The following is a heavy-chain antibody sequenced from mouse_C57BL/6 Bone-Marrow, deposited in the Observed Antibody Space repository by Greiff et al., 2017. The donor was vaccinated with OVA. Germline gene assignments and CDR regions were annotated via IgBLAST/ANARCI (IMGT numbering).Heavy chain of an antibody. CDR2: IDPETGGT. CDR3: TRPLRSSYDFDY. D-gene: IGHD1-1*01. J-gene: IGHJ2*01. V-gene: IGHV1-15*01. CDR1: GYTFTDYE. Sequence: VQLKQPGAELVRPGTSVKLSCKASGYTFTDYEMHWVKQTPVHGLEWIGAIDPETGGTAYNQKFKGKAILTADKSSSTAYMELRSLTSEDSAVYYCTRPLRSSYDFDYWGQGTTLTVSS.